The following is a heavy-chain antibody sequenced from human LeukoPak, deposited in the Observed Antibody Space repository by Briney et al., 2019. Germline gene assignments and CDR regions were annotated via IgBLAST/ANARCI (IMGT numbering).Heavy chain of an antibody. CDR1: GYTFTSYY. V-gene: IGHV1-46*01. Sequence: ASVKVSCKASGYTFTSYYMHWVRQAPGQGLEWMGIINPSGGSTSYAQEFQGRVTMTRDTSTSTVYMELSSLRSEDTAVYYCARDPYSGSYTAPWFDPWGQGTLVTVSS. CDR3: ARDPYSGSYTAPWFDP. CDR2: INPSGGST. D-gene: IGHD1-26*01. J-gene: IGHJ5*02.